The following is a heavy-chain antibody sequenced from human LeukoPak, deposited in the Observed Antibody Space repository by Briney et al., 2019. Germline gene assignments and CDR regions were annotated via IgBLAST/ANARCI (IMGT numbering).Heavy chain of an antibody. CDR2: IWYDGSNK. J-gene: IGHJ3*02. CDR1: GFTFSSYG. CDR3: ARDPGDYVGNDAFDI. V-gene: IGHV3-33*01. Sequence: HPGGSLRLSCAASGFTFSSYGMHRVRQAPGKGLEWVAVIWYDGSNKYYADSVKGRFTVSRDNSKNTVYLQMNSLRAEDTAVYYCARDPGDYVGNDAFDIWGQGTMVTVSS. D-gene: IGHD4-17*01.